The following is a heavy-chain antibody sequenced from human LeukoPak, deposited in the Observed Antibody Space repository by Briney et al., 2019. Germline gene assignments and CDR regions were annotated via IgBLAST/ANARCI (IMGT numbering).Heavy chain of an antibody. D-gene: IGHD6-13*01. CDR1: GFTFSSYG. CDR2: MKHDGNEK. Sequence: GGSLRLSCAASGFTFSSYGMHWVRQAPGKGLEWVANMKHDGNEKYYVDSVKGRFSISRDNSKNTLYLQMNSLRAEDTAVYYCAKDQAAAAPFDYWGQGTLVTVSS. CDR3: AKDQAAAAPFDY. V-gene: IGHV3-7*01. J-gene: IGHJ4*02.